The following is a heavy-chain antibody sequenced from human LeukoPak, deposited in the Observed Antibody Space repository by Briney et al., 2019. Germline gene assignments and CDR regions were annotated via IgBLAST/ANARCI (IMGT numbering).Heavy chain of an antibody. CDR3: ARDLNPFNWGDDAFDI. V-gene: IGHV1-69*05. Sequence: SVTVSCKASGGTFSSYAISWVRQAPGQGLEWMGRIIPIFGTANYAQKFQGRVTITTDESTSTAYMELSSLRSEDTAVYYCARDLNPFNWGDDAFDIWGQGTMVTVSS. CDR1: GGTFSSYA. J-gene: IGHJ3*02. D-gene: IGHD7-27*01. CDR2: IIPIFGTA.